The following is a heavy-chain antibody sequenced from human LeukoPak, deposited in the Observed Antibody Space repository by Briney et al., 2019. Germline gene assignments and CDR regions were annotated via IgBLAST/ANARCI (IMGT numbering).Heavy chain of an antibody. J-gene: IGHJ4*02. D-gene: IGHD3-10*01. CDR2: IRYDGSNK. CDR3: AKDGRGITMVRGVPTPDY. Sequence: GGSLRLSCAASGFTFSTYGMHWVRQAPGKGLEWVAFIRYDGSNKYYADSVKGRFTISRDNSKNTLYLQMNSLRAEDTAVYYCAKDGRGITMVRGVPTPDYWGQGTLVTVSS. CDR1: GFTFSTYG. V-gene: IGHV3-30*02.